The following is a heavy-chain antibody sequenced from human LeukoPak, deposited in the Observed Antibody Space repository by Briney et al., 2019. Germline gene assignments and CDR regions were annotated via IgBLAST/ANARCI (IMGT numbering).Heavy chain of an antibody. V-gene: IGHV3-48*04. J-gene: IGHJ4*02. CDR3: ARVGRSGWTVDY. CDR2: ISSSSSNI. D-gene: IGHD6-19*01. CDR1: GFTFSSYS. Sequence: GGSLRLSCAASGFTFSSYSMNWVRQAPGKGLEWVSYISSSSSNIYHADSVKGRFTISRDNAKNSLHLQMNSLRAEDTAVYYCARVGRSGWTVDYWGQGTLVTVSS.